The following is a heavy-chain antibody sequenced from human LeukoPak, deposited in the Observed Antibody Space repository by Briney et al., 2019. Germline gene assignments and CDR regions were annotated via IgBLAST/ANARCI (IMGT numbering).Heavy chain of an antibody. D-gene: IGHD1-26*01. Sequence: SETLSLTCTVSGGSISSGGYYWSWIRQPPGKGLEWIGYIYHSGSTYYNPSLKSRVTISVDRSKNQFSLKLSSVTAADTAVYYCARVRVGADLDAFDIWGQGTMVTVSS. CDR2: IYHSGST. V-gene: IGHV4-30-2*01. J-gene: IGHJ3*02. CDR1: GGSISSGGYY. CDR3: ARVRVGADLDAFDI.